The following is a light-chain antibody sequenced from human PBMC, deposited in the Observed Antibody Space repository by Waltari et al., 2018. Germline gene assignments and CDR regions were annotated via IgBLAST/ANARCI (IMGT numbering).Light chain of an antibody. V-gene: IGKV3-15*01. CDR1: QSVSSN. J-gene: IGKJ2*01. CDR2: GAS. CDR3: QHSDT. Sequence: EIVMTQSPGTLSVSPGEKATLSCRASQSVSSNLAWYQQKPGQSPRLLIYGASTRATGIPARFSGSGSGTDFTLTISSLLSEDFAVYYCQHSDTFGQGTKLEIK.